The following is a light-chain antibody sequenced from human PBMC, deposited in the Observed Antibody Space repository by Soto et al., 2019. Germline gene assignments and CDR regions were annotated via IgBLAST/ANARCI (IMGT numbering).Light chain of an antibody. CDR1: RTVSNR. CDR2: GAS. Sequence: EILMTQSPDTLSVSPGERVTLSCRASRTVSNRLAWYQHKPGQAPRLLISGASTGATGIPPRFRGSGSGTEFTLTVDTLQSEDIAIYYCQQYCSSPKTFGQGTKVDIK. V-gene: IGKV3-15*01. J-gene: IGKJ1*01. CDR3: QQYCSSPKT.